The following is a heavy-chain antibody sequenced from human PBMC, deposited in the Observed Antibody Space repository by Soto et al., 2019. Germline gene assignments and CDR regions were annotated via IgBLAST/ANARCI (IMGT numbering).Heavy chain of an antibody. Sequence: GGSLRLSCAASGFTFTDYAMSWVRQAPGKGLEWVSDIDNSGVFRYYADSFKGRFTISRDNSKNTLYLQLNSLRTEDTALYFCAKPSYYCSSAACPDFWGDFWGQGTLVTVSS. CDR1: GFTFTDYA. V-gene: IGHV3-23*01. D-gene: IGHD3-10*01. CDR2: IDNSGVFR. CDR3: AKPSYYCSSAACPDFWGDF. J-gene: IGHJ1*01.